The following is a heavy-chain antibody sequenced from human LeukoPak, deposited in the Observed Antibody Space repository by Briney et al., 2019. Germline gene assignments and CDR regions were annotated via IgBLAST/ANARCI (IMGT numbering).Heavy chain of an antibody. CDR1: GFTFSSNA. D-gene: IGHD4-17*01. CDR2: IWYDGSNK. J-gene: IGHJ3*02. Sequence: PGGSLRLSCAASGFTFSSNAIHWVRQAPGKGLEWVAVIWYDGSNKYYADSVKGRFTISRDNSKNTLYLQMNSLRAEDTAVYYCARDSSGETDAFDIWGQGTMVTVSS. V-gene: IGHV3-33*08. CDR3: ARDSSGETDAFDI.